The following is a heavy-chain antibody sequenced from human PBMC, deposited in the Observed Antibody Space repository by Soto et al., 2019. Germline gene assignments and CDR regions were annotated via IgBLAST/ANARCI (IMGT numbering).Heavy chain of an antibody. CDR3: TTLTPYCSGDNCPGY. CDR2: TRNKANSYTT. Sequence: GSLRLSCAASGFTFSDHYMDWVRQAPGKGLEWVGRTRNKANSYTTEYAASVRGRFTISRDDSKNSLYLQMNSLKTEDTAVYCCTTLTPYCSGDNCPGYWGQGTLVTVSS. J-gene: IGHJ1*01. V-gene: IGHV3-72*01. CDR1: GFTFSDHY. D-gene: IGHD2-15*01.